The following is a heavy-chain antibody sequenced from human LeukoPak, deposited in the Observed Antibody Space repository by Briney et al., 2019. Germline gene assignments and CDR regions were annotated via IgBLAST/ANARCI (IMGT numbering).Heavy chain of an antibody. D-gene: IGHD3-9*01. V-gene: IGHV3-20*04. CDR1: GFTFDDYG. CDR2: INWNGGST. J-gene: IGHJ4*02. CDR3: ARMSSTRYYDILTGYQAHYYFDY. Sequence: PGGSLRLSCAASGFTFDDYGMSWVRQAPGKGLEWVSGINWNGGSTVYADSVKGRFTISRDNAKNSLYLQMNSLRAEDTALYYCARMSSTRYYDILTGYQAHYYFDYWGQGTLVTVSS.